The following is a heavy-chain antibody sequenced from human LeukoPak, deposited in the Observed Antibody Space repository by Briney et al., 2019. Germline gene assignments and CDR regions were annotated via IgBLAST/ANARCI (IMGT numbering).Heavy chain of an antibody. V-gene: IGHV4-39*01. CDR1: GGSISSNNYY. D-gene: IGHD3-10*01. Sequence: SETLSLTCTVSGGSISSNNYYWGWIRQPPAKGLEWIGTIYYSGSTYYNPSLKSRVTISVDTSKNQFSLKLSSVPAADTAVYYCAVSAGDYFDYWGQGTLVTVSS. CDR3: AVSAGDYFDY. CDR2: IYYSGST. J-gene: IGHJ4*02.